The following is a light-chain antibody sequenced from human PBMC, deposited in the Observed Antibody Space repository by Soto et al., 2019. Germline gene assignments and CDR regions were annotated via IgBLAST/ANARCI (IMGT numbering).Light chain of an antibody. J-gene: IGLJ1*01. CDR2: SNS. CDR3: SSWDDSLNGYV. Sequence: QSALTQPPSASGTPGQRVVMSCSGSYSNVGSNTVNRYQQLPGTAPQLVIYSNSHRPSGVPDRFSGSKSDTSASLAISGLQSEDEADYFCSSWDDSLNGYVFGTGTKVTVL. CDR1: YSNVGSNT. V-gene: IGLV1-44*01.